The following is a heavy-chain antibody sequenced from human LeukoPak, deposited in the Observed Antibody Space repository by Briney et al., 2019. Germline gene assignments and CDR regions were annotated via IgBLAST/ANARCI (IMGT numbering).Heavy chain of an antibody. CDR2: IYYSGST. J-gene: IGHJ4*02. D-gene: IGHD5-18*01. V-gene: IGHV4-39*02. CDR1: GGSISGSSYY. Sequence: PSETLSLTCTVSGGSISGSSYYWGWIRQPPGKGLEWIGSIYYSGSTYYNPSLKSRVTISVDTSKNQFSLKLNSVTATDTAVYYCARDHRPGGETAKAPAVWGQGTLVTVSS. CDR3: ARDHRPGGETAKAPAV.